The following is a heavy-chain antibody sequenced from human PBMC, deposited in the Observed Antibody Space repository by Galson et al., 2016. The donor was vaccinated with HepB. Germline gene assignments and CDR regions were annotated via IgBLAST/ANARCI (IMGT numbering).Heavy chain of an antibody. CDR3: ALYYYDSTGFVEYFQH. V-gene: IGHV3-7*03. Sequence: SLRLSCATSGFTFGSVWMSWVRQAPGKGLEWVANIKPDGSERYYVDSLKGRFTISRDNAENSLNLQMNNLRAEDTAVYFCALYYYDSTGFVEYFQHWGQGTRATVSS. CDR2: IKPDGSER. CDR1: GFTFGSVW. D-gene: IGHD3-22*01. J-gene: IGHJ1*01.